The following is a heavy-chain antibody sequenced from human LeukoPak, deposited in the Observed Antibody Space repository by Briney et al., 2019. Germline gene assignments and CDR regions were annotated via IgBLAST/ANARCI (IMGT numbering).Heavy chain of an antibody. CDR3: ARGWYRLFQD. CDR2: INPAGGGT. D-gene: IGHD6-13*01. Sequence: ASVKVSCKASGYTFTNYFMHWVRQPPGQGLEWMGIINPAGGGTSYAQKFQGRVTMTRDTSTSTVYMELSSLRSEDTAVYYCARGWYRLFQDWGQGTLVTVSS. J-gene: IGHJ1*01. V-gene: IGHV1-46*01. CDR1: GYTFTNYF.